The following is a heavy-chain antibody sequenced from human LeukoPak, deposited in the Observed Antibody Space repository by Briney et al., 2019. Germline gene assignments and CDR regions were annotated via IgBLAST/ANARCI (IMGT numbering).Heavy chain of an antibody. D-gene: IGHD3-10*01. CDR2: IFGGGGT. CDR3: ASWPGAWYGEDY. CDR1: GFTVSSNY. J-gene: IGHJ4*02. V-gene: IGHV3-53*01. Sequence: PGGSLRLSCAASGFTVSSNYMAWVRQPPGKGLEWVSVIFGGGGTYYAGSVRGRFTISRDNSQNTLFLQMNSLRAEDTAVYYCASWPGAWYGEDYWGQGTRVIVSS.